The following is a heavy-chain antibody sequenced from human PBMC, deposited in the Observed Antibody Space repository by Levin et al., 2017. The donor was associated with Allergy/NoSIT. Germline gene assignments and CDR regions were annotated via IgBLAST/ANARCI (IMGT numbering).Heavy chain of an antibody. CDR3: TRTVLEWFTNAAFDS. Sequence: SCAASGFTFSSYAMHWARQAAGKGLEWVAVTSYDGTNNYYADSVKGRFTISRDNSKNTLDLQMNGLRAEDTAVYDCTRTVLEWFTNAAFDSWGQGTLVTFSS. CDR2: TSYDGTNN. D-gene: IGHD3-3*01. CDR1: GFTFSSYA. J-gene: IGHJ4*02. V-gene: IGHV3-30*04.